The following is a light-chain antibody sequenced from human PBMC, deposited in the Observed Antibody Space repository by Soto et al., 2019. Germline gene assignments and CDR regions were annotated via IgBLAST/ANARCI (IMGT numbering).Light chain of an antibody. CDR3: QQYDNLLT. CDR2: DAS. CDR1: QDIRKY. J-gene: IGKJ4*01. V-gene: IGKV1-33*01. Sequence: DLPMTQSPSSLSASVGDRVTITCQASQDIRKYLSWYQQKPGKTPKLLIYDASNLETGVPSRFTGSGSGTDFTFTISSLQPEDIATYYCQQYDNLLTFGGGTKVEIK.